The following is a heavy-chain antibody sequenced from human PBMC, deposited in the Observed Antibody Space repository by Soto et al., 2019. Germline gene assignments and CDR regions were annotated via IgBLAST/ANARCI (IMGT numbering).Heavy chain of an antibody. D-gene: IGHD2-15*01. CDR2: INSDGSVS. CDR3: ARGDCVGGSCYSLASSFYYYMDA. V-gene: IGHV3-74*03. CDR1: GFTFSNYW. J-gene: IGHJ6*03. Sequence: EVQLVESGGGLVQPGGSLRLSCAASGFTFSNYWMYWVRQAPGKGLEWVSRINSDGSVSTYADSVKGRLTISRDNVKNTLYLQMDSLRAEDTAVYYCARGDCVGGSCYSLASSFYYYMDAWGKATTVTV.